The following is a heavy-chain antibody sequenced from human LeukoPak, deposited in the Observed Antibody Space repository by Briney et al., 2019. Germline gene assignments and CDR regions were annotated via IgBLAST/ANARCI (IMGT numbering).Heavy chain of an antibody. CDR2: FDPEDGET. Sequence: AASVKVSCKVSGYTLTELSMHWVRQAPGKGLEWMGGFDPEDGETIYAQKFQGRVTMTEDTSTDTAYMELSSLRSEDTAVYYCARAGVRDIVVVVAAKTGDYFDYWGQGTLVTVSS. CDR1: GYTLTELS. D-gene: IGHD2-15*01. CDR3: ARAGVRDIVVVVAAKTGDYFDY. V-gene: IGHV1-24*01. J-gene: IGHJ4*02.